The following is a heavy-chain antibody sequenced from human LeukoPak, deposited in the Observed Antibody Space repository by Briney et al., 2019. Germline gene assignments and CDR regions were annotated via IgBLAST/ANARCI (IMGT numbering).Heavy chain of an antibody. Sequence: PGRSLRLSCADSGFTFSSFGIHWVRRAPGKGREWGAVISFVGGRSYYADSVKGGVTISRENSKNTMYLRMNSLRKEETALYYFATPAPTWGQATLVTASS. V-gene: IGHV3-30*03. CDR2: ISFVGGRS. CDR1: GFTFSSFG. J-gene: IGHJ5*02. CDR3: ATPAPT.